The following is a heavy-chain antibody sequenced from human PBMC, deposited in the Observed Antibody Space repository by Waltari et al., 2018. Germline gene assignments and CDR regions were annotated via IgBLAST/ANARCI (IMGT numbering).Heavy chain of an antibody. V-gene: IGHV3-7*01. CDR3: ARDPHYSNFDY. D-gene: IGHD4-4*01. J-gene: IGHJ4*02. CDR2: IKDDGSEK. CDR1: GFTFSTYW. Sequence: QPGGSLRLSCAASGFTFSTYWMTWVRQAPGKGLEWLANIKDDGSEKNYVDSVKGRFTISRDNAKNSLYLQMNSLRAEDTAVYYCARDPHYSNFDYWGQGTLVTVSS.